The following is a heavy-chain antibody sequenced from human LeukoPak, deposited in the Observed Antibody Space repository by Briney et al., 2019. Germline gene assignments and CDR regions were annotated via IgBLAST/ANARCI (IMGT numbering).Heavy chain of an antibody. V-gene: IGHV1-46*01. CDR3: ARDPLGYCSSTSCYLGSRPSMIDY. Sequence: ASVKVSCKASGYTFTSYYMHWVRQAPGQGLEWMGIINPSGGSTSYAQKFQGRVTMTRDTSTSTVYMELSSLRSEATAVYYCARDPLGYCSSTSCYLGSRPSMIDYWGQGTLVTVSS. CDR1: GYTFTSYY. J-gene: IGHJ4*02. CDR2: INPSGGST. D-gene: IGHD2-2*01.